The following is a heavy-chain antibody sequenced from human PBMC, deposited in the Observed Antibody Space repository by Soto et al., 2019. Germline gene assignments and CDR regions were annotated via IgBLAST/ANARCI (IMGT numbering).Heavy chain of an antibody. V-gene: IGHV4-59*01. CDR2: IYYSGST. CDR3: ARDFWSYYGVWGGSPPHCDMDV. CDR1: GGSISSYY. D-gene: IGHD3-3*01. Sequence: SETLSLTCTVSGGSISSYYWSWIRQPPGKGLEWIGYIYYSGSTNYNPSLTSRVTISVDTSKNQFSLKLSSVTAADTAVYYCARDFWSYYGVWGGSPPHCDMDVWGKGSTGTVSS. J-gene: IGHJ6*03.